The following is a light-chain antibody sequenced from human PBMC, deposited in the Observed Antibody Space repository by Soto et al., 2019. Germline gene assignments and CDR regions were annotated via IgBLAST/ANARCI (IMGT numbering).Light chain of an antibody. CDR3: SAHTTYNTRD. CDR2: EVS. Sequence: QSVLTQPASVSGSPGQSIAISCTGTSSDIGTFNYVSWYQQHPGKAPKLMIHEVSNRPSGVSDRFSGSKSGNTASLTISGLQADDEADNYCSAHTTYNTRDFGTGTKVTVL. V-gene: IGLV2-14*01. CDR1: SSDIGTFNY. J-gene: IGLJ1*01.